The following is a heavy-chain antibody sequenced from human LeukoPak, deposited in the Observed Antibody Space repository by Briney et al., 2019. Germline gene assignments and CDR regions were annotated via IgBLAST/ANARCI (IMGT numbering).Heavy chain of an antibody. D-gene: IGHD2-15*01. J-gene: IGHJ4*02. V-gene: IGHV3-53*01. CDR2: IYSDGST. Sequence: PGGSLRLSCAASGFTVSSNHMSWVRQAPGKGLEWVSLIYSDGSTYYEDSVKGRFTISRDNSKNTLYLQMNSLRAEDTAVYYCARKYCSGGTCYTGILEYWGQGTLVTVSS. CDR3: ARKYCSGGTCYTGILEY. CDR1: GFTVSSNH.